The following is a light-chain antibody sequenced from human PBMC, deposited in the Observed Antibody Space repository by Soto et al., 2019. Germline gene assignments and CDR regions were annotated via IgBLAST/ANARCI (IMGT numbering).Light chain of an antibody. CDR2: WAS. Sequence: DIVMTQSPDSLAVSLGERATINCKSSQSVLYSSNNLNYLAWYQQKPGQPPKLLIYWASTRESGVPDRFSGSGSGTDFTLTISSLQAEDVAVYYCQQYYANPRTFGQGTKLEIK. CDR1: QSVLYSSNNLNY. V-gene: IGKV4-1*01. J-gene: IGKJ2*01. CDR3: QQYYANPRT.